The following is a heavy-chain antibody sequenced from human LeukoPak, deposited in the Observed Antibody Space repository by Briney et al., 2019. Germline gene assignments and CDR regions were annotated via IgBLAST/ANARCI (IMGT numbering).Heavy chain of an antibody. J-gene: IGHJ4*02. CDR2: IIPIFGTA. CDR1: GGTFSSYA. D-gene: IGHD1-26*01. CDR3: ARDLTTVGATTGFYY. Sequence: ASVKVSCKASGGTFSSYAISWVRQAPGQGLEWMGGIIPIFGTANYAQKFQGRVTITADESTSTAYTELSSLRSEDTAVYYCARDLTTVGATTGFYYWGQGTLVTVSS. V-gene: IGHV1-69*13.